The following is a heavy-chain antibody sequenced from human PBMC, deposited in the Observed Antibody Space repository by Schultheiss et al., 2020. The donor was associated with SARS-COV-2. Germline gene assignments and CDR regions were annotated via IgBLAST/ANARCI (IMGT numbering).Heavy chain of an antibody. CDR3: ARGYSNYYYYYGMDV. CDR1: GFTVSSNY. CDR2: FVTYGDT. V-gene: IGHV3-66*03. J-gene: IGHJ6*02. D-gene: IGHD4-11*01. Sequence: GESLKISCAASGFTVSSNYMSWVRQAPGKGLEWVSAFVTYGDTYYPGSVKGRFTISRDNSKNTLYLQMNSLRAEDTAVYYCARGYSNYYYYYGMDVWGQGTTVTVSS.